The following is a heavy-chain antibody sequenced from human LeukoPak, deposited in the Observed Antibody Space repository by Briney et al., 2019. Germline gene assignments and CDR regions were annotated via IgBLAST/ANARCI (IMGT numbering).Heavy chain of an antibody. CDR1: GFTVSSNY. CDR3: ARGVGDRSSWYRVPPYYFDY. V-gene: IGHV3-53*01. J-gene: IGHJ4*02. D-gene: IGHD6-13*01. CDR2: IYSGGST. Sequence: PGGSLRLSCAASGFTVSSNYMSWVRQAPGKGLEWVSVIYSGGSTYYADSVKGRFTISRDNSKNTLYLQMNSLRAEDTAVYYCARGVGDRSSWYRVPPYYFDYWGQGTLVTVSS.